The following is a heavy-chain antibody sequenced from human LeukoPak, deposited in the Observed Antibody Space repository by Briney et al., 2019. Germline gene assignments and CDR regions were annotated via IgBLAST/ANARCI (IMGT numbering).Heavy chain of an antibody. D-gene: IGHD5-12*01. V-gene: IGHV4-4*02. CDR1: GGSISSNNW. J-gene: IGHJ4*02. Sequence: SETLSLTCAVSGGSISSNNWWGWVRQPPGKGLEWIGEIYHSGSTNYNPSLKSRVTISVDKSKNQFSLKLSSVTAADTAVYYCARAYSGYDYLFDYWGQGTLVTVSS. CDR3: ARAYSGYDYLFDY. CDR2: IYHSGST.